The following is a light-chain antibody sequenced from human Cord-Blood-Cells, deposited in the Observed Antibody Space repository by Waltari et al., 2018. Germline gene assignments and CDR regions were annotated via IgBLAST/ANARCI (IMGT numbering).Light chain of an antibody. V-gene: IGKV1-8*01. CDR2: AAS. J-gene: IGKJ3*01. Sequence: AIRMTQSPSSFSASTGDRVTITCRASQGISSYLAWYQQNPGKAHKLLIYAASTLQSGVPSRFSGSGSGTDFTLTISCLQSEDFATYYCQQYYSYPFTFGPGTKVDIK. CDR1: QGISSY. CDR3: QQYYSYPFT.